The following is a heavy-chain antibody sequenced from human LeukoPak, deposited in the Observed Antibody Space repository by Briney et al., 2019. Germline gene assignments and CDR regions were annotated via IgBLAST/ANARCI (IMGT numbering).Heavy chain of an antibody. CDR1: GFAFSSCG. CDR3: ARDVPGSSGWYDY. J-gene: IGHJ4*02. CDR2: ISSSGTHI. V-gene: IGHV3-21*01. Sequence: GGSLRLSCAASGFAFSSCGMNWVRQAPGKGLEWVSSISSSGTHIYYADSVKGRFTVSRDNAKNSLYLQMNSLRVEDTAVYYCARDVPGSSGWYDYWGQGTLVTVSS. D-gene: IGHD6-19*01.